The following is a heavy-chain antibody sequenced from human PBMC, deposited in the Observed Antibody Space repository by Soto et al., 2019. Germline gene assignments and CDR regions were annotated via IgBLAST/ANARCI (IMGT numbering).Heavy chain of an antibody. Sequence: SETLSLTCTVSGGSISSYYWSWIRQPPGKGLEWIGYIYYSGSTNYNPSLKSRVTISVDTSKNQFSLKLSSVTAADTAVYYCARGTYDFWSGYYTGIPDYWGRGTLVTVS. CDR2: IYYSGST. V-gene: IGHV4-59*01. D-gene: IGHD3-3*01. J-gene: IGHJ4*02. CDR3: ARGTYDFWSGYYTGIPDY. CDR1: GGSISSYY.